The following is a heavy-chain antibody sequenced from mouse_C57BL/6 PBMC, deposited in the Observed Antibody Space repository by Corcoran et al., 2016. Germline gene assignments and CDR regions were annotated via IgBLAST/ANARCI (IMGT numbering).Heavy chain of an antibody. CDR2: ISYDGSN. D-gene: IGHD1-1*01. V-gene: IGHV3-6*01. J-gene: IGHJ1*03. CDR1: GYFSSCGYY. CDR3: ANDYYDGSSYGYFDV. Sequence: QQQEAAAGVKTPSTLLILCCASGGYFSSCGYYWIWIRQFPGNELEWMGYISYDGSNNYNPSLKNRISISHDTSKNQFFLKSNSVTTEYTATYYWANDYYDGSSYGYFDVWDTGTTVTVSS.